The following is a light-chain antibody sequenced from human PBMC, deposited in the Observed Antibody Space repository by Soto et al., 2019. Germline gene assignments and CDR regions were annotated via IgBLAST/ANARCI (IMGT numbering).Light chain of an antibody. CDR1: QGIRDA. CDR2: GAS. CDR3: LQHNSYPQT. J-gene: IGKJ1*01. Sequence: DLQMTQSPSSLSASVGDRVTITCRASQGIRDALGWYQQKPGKAPKRLIYGASRLQSGVPSRFSGSGSGTEFPLTVSSLQPEDFATYLCLQHNSYPQTFGQGTKVEIK. V-gene: IGKV1-17*01.